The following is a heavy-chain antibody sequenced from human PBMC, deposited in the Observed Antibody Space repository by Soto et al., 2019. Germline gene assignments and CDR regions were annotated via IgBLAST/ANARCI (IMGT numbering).Heavy chain of an antibody. CDR2: IYYSGST. CDR1: GGSISSSSYY. D-gene: IGHD1-26*01. CDR3: ARRGSCRYSGSYCYYYYGMDV. V-gene: IGHV4-39*01. J-gene: IGHJ6*02. Sequence: QLQLQESGPGLVKPSETLSLTCTVSGGSISSSSYYWGWIRQPPGKGLEWFGGIYYSGSTYYNPALKSRVTISVDTSKNQFSLKLSSVTAADTAVYYCARRGSCRYSGSYCYYYYGMDVWGQGTTVTVSS.